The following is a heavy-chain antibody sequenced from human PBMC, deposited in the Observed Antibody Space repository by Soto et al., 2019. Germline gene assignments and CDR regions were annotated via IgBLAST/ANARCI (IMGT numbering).Heavy chain of an antibody. CDR3: ARHRGVVVVPAAPYNWFDP. J-gene: IGHJ5*02. D-gene: IGHD2-2*01. Sequence: QLQLQESGPGLVKPSETLSLTCTVSGGSINSSSYYWGWIRQPPGKGLEWIGRIYYSGSTSYNPSLKLRVYIFVDTSKNHVSLKLNSVTAPDTAVYYCARHRGVVVVPAAPYNWFDPWGQGALVTVSS. CDR2: IYYSGST. CDR1: GGSINSSSYY. V-gene: IGHV4-39*01.